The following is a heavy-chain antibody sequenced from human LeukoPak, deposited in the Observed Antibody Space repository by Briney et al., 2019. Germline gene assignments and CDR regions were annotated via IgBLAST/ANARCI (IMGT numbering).Heavy chain of an antibody. CDR3: ARAPVGNYDIFTGYYQSGMDV. J-gene: IGHJ6*02. V-gene: IGHV4-61*01. D-gene: IGHD3-9*01. Sequence: SETPSLTCTVSGGSISSSSYYWSWIRQPPGKGLEWIGYIFYSGSTNYNPSLKSRVTISVDTSKNQFSLKLSSVTAADTAVYYCARAPVGNYDIFTGYYQSGMDVWGQGTTVTVSS. CDR2: IFYSGST. CDR1: GGSISSSSYY.